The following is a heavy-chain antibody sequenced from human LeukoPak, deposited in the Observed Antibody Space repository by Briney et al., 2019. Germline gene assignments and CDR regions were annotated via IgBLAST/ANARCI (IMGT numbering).Heavy chain of an antibody. CDR2: ISSSGSTI. D-gene: IGHD5-18*01. V-gene: IGHV3-48*03. CDR1: GFTFSSYE. Sequence: QPRGSLRLSCAASGFTFSSYEMNWVRQAPGKGLEWVSYISSSGSTIYYADSVKGRFTISRDNAKNSLYLQMNSLRAEDTAVYYCARDPGYSYGFDYWGQGTLVTVSS. CDR3: ARDPGYSYGFDY. J-gene: IGHJ4*02.